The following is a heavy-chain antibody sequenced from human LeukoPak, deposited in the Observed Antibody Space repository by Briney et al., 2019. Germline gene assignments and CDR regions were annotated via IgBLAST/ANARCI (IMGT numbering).Heavy chain of an antibody. Sequence: SGPTLVKPTQTLTLTCTFSEFSLTPSGVGVGWIRQPPIKALEWLALIYCVDDKRYNPSLKSRLTITNDASKNEVVLTMTNMDAVDTATYYCARSAISGGSFRVDYWGQGTLVTVSS. CDR3: ARSAISGGSFRVDY. CDR1: EFSLTPSGVG. D-gene: IGHD6-19*01. V-gene: IGHV2-5*02. J-gene: IGHJ4*02. CDR2: IYCVDDK.